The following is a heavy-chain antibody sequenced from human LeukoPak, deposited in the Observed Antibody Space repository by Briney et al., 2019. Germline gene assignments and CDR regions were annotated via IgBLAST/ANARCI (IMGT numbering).Heavy chain of an antibody. V-gene: IGHV3-23*01. Sequence: GGSLRLSCTASGYTFSSYAMSWVRQAPGKGLEWVSTISWKGGSTYYADSVKGRFTISRDNSKNTLYLQMNGLRAEDTAVYYCASLDCSTASCYAGWTWFDPWGQGTLVTVSS. J-gene: IGHJ5*02. CDR1: GYTFSSYA. D-gene: IGHD2-2*01. CDR2: ISWKGGST. CDR3: ASLDCSTASCYAGWTWFDP.